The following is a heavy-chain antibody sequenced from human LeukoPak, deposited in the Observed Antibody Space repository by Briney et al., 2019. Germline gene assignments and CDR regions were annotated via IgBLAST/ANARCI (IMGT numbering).Heavy chain of an antibody. D-gene: IGHD3-9*01. CDR3: ARDPRLNYDILTGHFDY. V-gene: IGHV3-7*01. Sequence: PGGSLRLSCAASGFTFSSCWMSWVRQAPGKGLEWVANIKQDGSEKYYVDSVKGRFTISRDNAKNSLYLQMNSLRAEDTAVYYCARDPRLNYDILTGHFDYWGQGTLVTVSS. CDR2: IKQDGSEK. CDR1: GFTFSSCW. J-gene: IGHJ4*02.